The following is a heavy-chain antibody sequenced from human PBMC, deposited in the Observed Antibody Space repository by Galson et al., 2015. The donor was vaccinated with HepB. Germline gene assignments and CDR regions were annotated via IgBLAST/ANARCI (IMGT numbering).Heavy chain of an antibody. D-gene: IGHD2-15*01. CDR1: GFTFSSYA. Sequence: SLRLSCAASGFTFSSYAMSWVRQAPGKGLEWVSAISGSGGSTYYADSVKGRFTISRDNSKNTLYLQMNSLRAEDTAVYYCAKGRRVVVIPFVFDYWGQGTLVTVSS. V-gene: IGHV3-23*01. CDR3: AKGRRVVVIPFVFDY. CDR2: ISGSGGST. J-gene: IGHJ4*02.